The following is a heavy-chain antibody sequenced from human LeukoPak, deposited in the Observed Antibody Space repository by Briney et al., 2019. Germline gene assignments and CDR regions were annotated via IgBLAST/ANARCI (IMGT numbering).Heavy chain of an antibody. V-gene: IGHV3-23*01. CDR3: AKGLRGNYDY. D-gene: IGHD1-26*01. J-gene: IGHJ4*02. Sequence: PGGSLRLSCAASGFTFNSYAMAWVRQPPKKGLEWVSSITDNGINTYYASSVKGRFTISRDNSKNTLYLQMNSLRAEDTDVYYCAKGLRGNYDYWGQGTLVTVSS. CDR2: ITDNGINT. CDR1: GFTFNSYA.